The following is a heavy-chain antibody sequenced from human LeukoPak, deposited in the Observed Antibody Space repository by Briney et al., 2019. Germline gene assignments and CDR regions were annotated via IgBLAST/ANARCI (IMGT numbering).Heavy chain of an antibody. Sequence: SQTLSLTCSVSGGSISSGGYYWSWIRQPPGKGLEWIGYIYHSGSTFYNPSLKSRVTISVDTSKNQFSLKLSSVTAADTAVYYCARLMAHAEYFQHWGQGTLVTVSS. CDR3: ARLMAHAEYFQH. D-gene: IGHD3-10*01. V-gene: IGHV4-30-2*03. CDR1: GGSISSGGYY. J-gene: IGHJ1*01. CDR2: IYHSGST.